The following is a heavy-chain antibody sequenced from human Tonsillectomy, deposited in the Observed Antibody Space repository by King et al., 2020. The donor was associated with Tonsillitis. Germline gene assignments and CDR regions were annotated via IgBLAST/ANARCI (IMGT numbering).Heavy chain of an antibody. CDR1: GGSISSYY. CDR3: ATGGWSGYYYAMDV. J-gene: IGHJ6*02. Sequence: VQLQESGPGLVKPSETLSLTCTVSGGSISSYYWSWVRQPPGKGLEWIGGIYYSGTTYYNPSLKSRVTISVDTSKNQFSLRLSSVTAADTAVYYCATGGWSGYYYAMDVWGQGTTVTVSS. V-gene: IGHV4-59*01. D-gene: IGHD2-15*01. CDR2: IYYSGTT.